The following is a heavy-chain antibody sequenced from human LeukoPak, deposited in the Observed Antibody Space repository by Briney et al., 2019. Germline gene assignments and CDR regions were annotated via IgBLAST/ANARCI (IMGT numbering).Heavy chain of an antibody. CDR3: ARGGFGLGVGGTKGLDWFDP. V-gene: IGHV1-46*01. J-gene: IGHJ5*02. D-gene: IGHD1-26*01. Sequence: ASVKVSCKASGYTFSSHYIHWVRQAPGQGLEWMARINPSGGSPSYAQKFQGRVTMTRDTATNTVYMELNSLRSEDTAIYYCARGGFGLGVGGTKGLDWFDPWGQGTLVTVSS. CDR1: GYTFSSHY. CDR2: INPSGGSP.